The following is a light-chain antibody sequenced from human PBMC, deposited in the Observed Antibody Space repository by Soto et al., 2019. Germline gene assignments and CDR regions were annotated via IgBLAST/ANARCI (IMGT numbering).Light chain of an antibody. Sequence: DIQMTQSPSSLSASVGDRVTITCRASQSISTYLNWYQQKPGTTPKLLIYAAYSLQSGVPTRFSGSGSGTVFTFTISSLQPDDFATYYCQQSYSTPLTFGQGTKVDIK. CDR3: QQSYSTPLT. CDR2: AAY. CDR1: QSISTY. V-gene: IGKV1-39*01. J-gene: IGKJ1*01.